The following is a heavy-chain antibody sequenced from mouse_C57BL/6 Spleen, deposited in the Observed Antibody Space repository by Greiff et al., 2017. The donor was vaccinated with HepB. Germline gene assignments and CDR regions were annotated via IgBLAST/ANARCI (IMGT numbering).Heavy chain of an antibody. CDR2: IDPANGNT. V-gene: IGHV14-3*02. CDR3: ARINE. J-gene: IGHJ2*01. CDR1: GFNIKDTY. Sequence: EVKLVESGAELVKPGASVKLSCTASGFNIKDTYMHWVKQRPEQGLEWIGRIDPANGNTKYDPKFQGKATITADTSSNTAYLQRSSLTSADTAVYYCARINEWGQGTALTVAS.